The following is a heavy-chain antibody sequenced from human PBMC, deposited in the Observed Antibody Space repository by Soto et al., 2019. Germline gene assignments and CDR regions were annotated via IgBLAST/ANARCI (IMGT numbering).Heavy chain of an antibody. J-gene: IGHJ6*02. CDR2: IYYSGST. D-gene: IGHD3-16*01. Sequence: SETLSLTCTVSGGSISSYYWSWIRQPPGKGLEWIGYIYYSGSTNYNPSLKSRVTISVDTSKNQFSLKLSSVTAADTAVYYCARDPVSGYYYYYGMDVWGQGTTVT. CDR3: ARDPVSGYYYYYGMDV. V-gene: IGHV4-59*01. CDR1: GGSISSYY.